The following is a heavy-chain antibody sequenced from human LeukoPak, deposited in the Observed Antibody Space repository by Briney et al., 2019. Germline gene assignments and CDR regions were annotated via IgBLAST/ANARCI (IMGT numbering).Heavy chain of an antibody. CDR1: GFPFISYG. D-gene: IGHD3-16*01. Sequence: GGSLRLSCAASGFPFISYGMHWVRQAPGKGLEWVAVISYDGSKNYCADSVKGRLTISRDNSKNTLYLQMNSLRAEDTAVYYCARVGDEVAYTRGYLDHWGQGTLVTVSS. CDR3: ARVGDEVAYTRGYLDH. J-gene: IGHJ4*02. V-gene: IGHV3-33*05. CDR2: ISYDGSKN.